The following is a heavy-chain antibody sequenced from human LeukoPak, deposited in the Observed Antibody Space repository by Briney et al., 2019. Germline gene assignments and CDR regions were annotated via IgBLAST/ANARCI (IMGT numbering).Heavy chain of an antibody. CDR2: INAGNGNT. D-gene: IGHD4-17*01. CDR1: GYTFTSYA. V-gene: IGHV1-3*01. CDR3: ARRTTVTSGMDV. J-gene: IGHJ6*02. Sequence: ASVKVSCKASGYTFTSYAMHWVRQAPGQRLEWMGWINAGNGNTKYSQKFQGRVTITRDTSASTAYMELSSLRSEDTAVYYCARRTTVTSGMDVWGQGTTVTVSS.